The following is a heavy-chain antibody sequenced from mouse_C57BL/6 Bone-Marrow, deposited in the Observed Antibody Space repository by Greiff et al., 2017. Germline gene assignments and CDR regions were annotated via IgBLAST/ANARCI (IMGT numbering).Heavy chain of an antibody. CDR3: ARVITTVVRHWYFDV. D-gene: IGHD1-1*01. Sequence: QVQLQQSGPELVKPGASVKISCKASGYAFSSSWMNWVKQRPGKGLEWIGRIYPGDGDTNYNGKFKGKATLTADKSSSTAYMQLSSLTSEDSAVYFCARVITTVVRHWYFDVWGTGTTVTVSS. CDR1: GYAFSSSW. CDR2: IYPGDGDT. V-gene: IGHV1-82*01. J-gene: IGHJ1*03.